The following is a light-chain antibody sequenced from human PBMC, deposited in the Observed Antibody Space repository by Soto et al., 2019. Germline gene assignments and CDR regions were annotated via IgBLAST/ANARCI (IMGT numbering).Light chain of an antibody. CDR3: QQYGSSPPYT. CDR1: QSVSSSY. V-gene: IGKV3-20*01. Sequence: EIVLTQSPGTLSLSPGERATLSCRASQSVSSSYLAWYQQKPGQAPRLLIYGASSRATGIPDRFSGSGSAPDFTLTISRLEPEDFAVYYCQQYGSSPPYTFGQGTKLEIK. CDR2: GAS. J-gene: IGKJ2*01.